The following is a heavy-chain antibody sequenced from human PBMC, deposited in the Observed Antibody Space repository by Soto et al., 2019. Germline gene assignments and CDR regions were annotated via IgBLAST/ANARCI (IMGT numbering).Heavy chain of an antibody. CDR2: IYHSGST. CDR3: PTLIYYYGSGNYYGMDY. CDR1: GGSISSSNW. Sequence: SETLSLTCAVSGGSISSSNWWSWVRQPPWKGLEWIGEIYHSGSTNYNPSLKSRVTISVDKSKNQFSLKLSSVTAADTAVYYCPTLIYYYGSGNYYGMDYWGQGTLVTVSS. V-gene: IGHV4-4*02. D-gene: IGHD3-10*01. J-gene: IGHJ4*02.